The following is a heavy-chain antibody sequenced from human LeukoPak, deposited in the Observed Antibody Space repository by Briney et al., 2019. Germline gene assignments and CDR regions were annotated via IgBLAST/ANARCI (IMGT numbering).Heavy chain of an antibody. J-gene: IGHJ4*02. CDR3: AKDGIAYCGGDCYSDY. V-gene: IGHV3-7*01. D-gene: IGHD2-21*02. CDR1: GFTFSSYW. CDR2: IKKDGSEK. Sequence: GGSLRLSCAASGFTFSSYWMSWVRQAPGKGLEWVANIKKDGSEKYYADSVKGRFTISRDNSKNTLYLQMNSLRAEDTAVYYCAKDGIAYCGGDCYSDYWGQGTLVTVSS.